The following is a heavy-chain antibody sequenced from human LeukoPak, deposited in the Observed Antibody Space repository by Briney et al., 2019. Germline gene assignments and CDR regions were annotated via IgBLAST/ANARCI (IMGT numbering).Heavy chain of an antibody. CDR3: ARAPRAAAGSGVFDY. V-gene: IGHV4-59*01. D-gene: IGHD6-13*01. CDR2: IYYSGST. CDR1: GGSISSYY. J-gene: IGHJ4*02. Sequence: SETLSLTCTVSGGSISSYYWSWIRQPPGKGLEWIGYIYYSGSTNYNPSLKSRVTISVDTSKNQCSLKLSSVTAADTAVYYCARAPRAAAGSGVFDYWGQGTLVTVSS.